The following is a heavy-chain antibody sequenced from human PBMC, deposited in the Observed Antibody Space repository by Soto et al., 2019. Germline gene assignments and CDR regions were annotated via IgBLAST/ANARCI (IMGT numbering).Heavy chain of an antibody. J-gene: IGHJ3*01. D-gene: IGHD1-1*01. V-gene: IGHV3-53*01. CDR1: GFTVSGKRY. Sequence: TGGSLRLSCAALGFTVSGKRYVAWVRQAPGKGLEWISALYDVDGTFYADSVKGRFTTSSDSSKTTVYLQMNGLRPDDTAVYYCASWHEREHAYDVWGGGTTVTVSS. CDR3: ASWHEREHAYDV. CDR2: LYDVDGT.